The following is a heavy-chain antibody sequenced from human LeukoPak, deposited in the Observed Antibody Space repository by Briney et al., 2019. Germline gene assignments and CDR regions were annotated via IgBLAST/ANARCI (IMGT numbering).Heavy chain of an antibody. J-gene: IGHJ5*02. CDR3: ATDQAPRMITFGGPRRWFDP. CDR1: GHTFNGYY. CDR2: ISPNSGGT. V-gene: IGHV1-2*02. Sequence: GASLKVFCKASGHTFNGYYMHWVRQAPGQGLEWMGWISPNSGGTNYAQKFQGRVTMTRDTSISTAYMELNRLRSDDTAVYYCATDQAPRMITFGGPRRWFDPWGQGTLVTVSS. D-gene: IGHD3-16*01.